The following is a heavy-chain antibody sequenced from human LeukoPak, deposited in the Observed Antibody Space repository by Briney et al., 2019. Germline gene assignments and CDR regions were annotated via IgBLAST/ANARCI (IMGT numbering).Heavy chain of an antibody. J-gene: IGHJ4*02. D-gene: IGHD4-17*01. CDR3: ARALTTVTQYYFDY. CDR1: GASISTYY. V-gene: IGHV4-59*08. CDR2: IYYSGST. Sequence: SETLSLTCTVSGASISTYYWSWIRQPPGKGLEWIAYIYYSGSTNCNPSLKSRVTISVDTSKNQVSLKLSSVTAADTAVYYCARALTTVTQYYFDYWGQGTLVTVSS.